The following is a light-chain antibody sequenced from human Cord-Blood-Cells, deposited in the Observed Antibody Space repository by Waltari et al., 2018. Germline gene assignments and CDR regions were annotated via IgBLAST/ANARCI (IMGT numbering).Light chain of an antibody. J-gene: IGKJ1*01. CDR1: QSVSSN. Sequence: EIVMTQSPATRSVSPGERATLSCRASQSVSSNLDWYQQKPGQAPRLLIYGASTRATGIPARFSGSGSGTEFTLTISSLQSEDFAVYYCQQYNNWPRTFGQGTKVEIK. V-gene: IGKV3-15*01. CDR3: QQYNNWPRT. CDR2: GAS.